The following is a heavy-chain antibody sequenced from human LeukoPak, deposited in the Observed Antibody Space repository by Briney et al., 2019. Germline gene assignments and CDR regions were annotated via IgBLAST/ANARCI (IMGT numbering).Heavy chain of an antibody. D-gene: IGHD1-14*01. CDR1: GFTFSSYS. Sequence: PGGSLRLSCAASGFTFSSYSMNWVRQAPGKGLEWVSSISSSSSYIYYADSVKGRFTISRDNAKNSLYLQMNSLGAEDTAVYYCARDLHPTALSNHDDYWGQGTLVTVSS. CDR2: ISSSSSYI. V-gene: IGHV3-21*01. CDR3: ARDLHPTALSNHDDY. J-gene: IGHJ4*02.